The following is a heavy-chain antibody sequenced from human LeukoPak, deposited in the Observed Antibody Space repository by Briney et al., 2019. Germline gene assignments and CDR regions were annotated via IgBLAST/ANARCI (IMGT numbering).Heavy chain of an antibody. Sequence: GASVKVSCKASGYTFTSYGISWVRQAPGQGLEWMGWISAYNGNTNYAQKLQGRVTMTTDTSTSTAYMELRSLRSDDTAVNYCARQDSGSYYFPFDYWGQGTLVTVSS. D-gene: IGHD1-26*01. V-gene: IGHV1-18*01. J-gene: IGHJ4*02. CDR1: GYTFTSYG. CDR2: ISAYNGNT. CDR3: ARQDSGSYYFPFDY.